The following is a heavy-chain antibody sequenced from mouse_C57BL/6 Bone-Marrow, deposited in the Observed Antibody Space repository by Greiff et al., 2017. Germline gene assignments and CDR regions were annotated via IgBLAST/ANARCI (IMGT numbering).Heavy chain of an antibody. J-gene: IGHJ1*03. CDR3: VRRWYYGSRYFDV. D-gene: IGHD1-1*01. Sequence: DVMLVESGGGLVQPKGSLKLSCAASGFSFNTYATNWVRQAPGKGLEWVARIRSKSNNYATYYADSVKDRFTISRDDSESMLYLQMNNLKTEDTAMYYCVRRWYYGSRYFDVWGTGTTVTVSS. V-gene: IGHV10-1*01. CDR1: GFSFNTYA. CDR2: IRSKSNNYAT.